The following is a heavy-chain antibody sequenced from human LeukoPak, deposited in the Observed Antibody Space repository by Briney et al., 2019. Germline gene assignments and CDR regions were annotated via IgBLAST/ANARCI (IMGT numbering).Heavy chain of an antibody. CDR1: GFTFNTYG. Sequence: GRSLGLSCAASGFTFNTYGMHWVRQAPGKGLEWVALISYDGSNKYYADSVKGRFTISRDNSKNTLSLQMNSLRAEDTAVYYCAKDKGADGSGWSFDPWGQGTLVTVSS. CDR2: ISYDGSNK. V-gene: IGHV3-30*18. D-gene: IGHD6-19*01. CDR3: AKDKGADGSGWSFDP. J-gene: IGHJ5*02.